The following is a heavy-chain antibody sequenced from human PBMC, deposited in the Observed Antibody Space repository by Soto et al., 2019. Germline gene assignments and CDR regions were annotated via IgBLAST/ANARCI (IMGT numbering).Heavy chain of an antibody. J-gene: IGHJ5*02. CDR1: GGCISRGDYY. CDR3: AREPADVDTAMDP. Sequence: SETLSLTCPVSGGCISRGDYYWCWIRQPPGNGLEWIGYIYYSGSTYYNPSLKSRVTISVDTSKNQFSLKLSSVTAADTAVYYCAREPADVDTAMDPWSQGTLVTVSS. D-gene: IGHD5-18*01. CDR2: IYYSGST. V-gene: IGHV4-30-4*01.